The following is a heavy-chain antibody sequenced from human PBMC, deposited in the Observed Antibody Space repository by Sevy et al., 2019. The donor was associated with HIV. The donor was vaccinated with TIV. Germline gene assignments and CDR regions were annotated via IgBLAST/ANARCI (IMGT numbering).Heavy chain of an antibody. Sequence: GGALRLSCIGSGFSFSYYGIHWVRQSPGKGLDWVALISHDGINEYYADSVKGRFTISRDNSKNTVYLEMNSLRNEDTAIYFCANAYSGSYSHSYLYALDVWGQGTTVTVSS. CDR1: GFSFSYYG. D-gene: IGHD1-26*01. CDR2: ISHDGINE. V-gene: IGHV3-30*18. J-gene: IGHJ6*02. CDR3: ANAYSGSYSHSYLYALDV.